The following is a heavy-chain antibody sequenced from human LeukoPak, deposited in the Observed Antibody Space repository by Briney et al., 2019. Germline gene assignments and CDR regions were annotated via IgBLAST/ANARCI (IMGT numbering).Heavy chain of an antibody. CDR3: ARGGSGWPIYFDY. CDR2: ISSSSSYI. CDR1: GFTFSSYS. V-gene: IGHV3-21*01. Sequence: GESLKISCAASGFTFSSYSMNWVRQAPGKGLEWVSSISSSSSYIYYADSVKGRFTISRDNAKNSLYLQMNSLRAEDTAVYYCARGGSGWPIYFDYWGQGTLVTVSS. D-gene: IGHD6-19*01. J-gene: IGHJ4*02.